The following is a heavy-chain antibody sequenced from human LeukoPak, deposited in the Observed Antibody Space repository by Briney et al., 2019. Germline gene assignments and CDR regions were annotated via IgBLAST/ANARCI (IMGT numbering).Heavy chain of an antibody. CDR1: GGSISSGSYY. CDR2: IYTSGST. J-gene: IGHJ4*02. Sequence: SETLSLTCTVSGGSISSGSYYWSWIRQPAGKGLEWIGRIYTSGSTNYNPSLKSRVTISVDTSKNQFSLKLSSVTAADTAVYYCARAPKMATTFDYWGQGTLVTASS. V-gene: IGHV4-61*02. CDR3: ARAPKMATTFDY. D-gene: IGHD5-24*01.